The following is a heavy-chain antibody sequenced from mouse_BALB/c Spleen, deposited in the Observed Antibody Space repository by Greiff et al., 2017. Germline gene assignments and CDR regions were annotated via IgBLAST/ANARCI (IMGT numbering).Heavy chain of an antibody. CDR2: IWTGGGT. D-gene: IGHD1-1*02. CDR1: GFSLNSYD. V-gene: IGHV2-9-2*01. Sequence: VQLVESGPGLVAPSQSLSITCTVSGFSLNSYDISWLRQPPGKGLEWLGVIWTGGGTNYNSAFMSRLSISKDNSKSQVFLKMNSLQTDDTAIYYCVRSENSYDYFAYGGQGTLVTVSA. CDR3: VRSENSYDYFAY. J-gene: IGHJ3*01.